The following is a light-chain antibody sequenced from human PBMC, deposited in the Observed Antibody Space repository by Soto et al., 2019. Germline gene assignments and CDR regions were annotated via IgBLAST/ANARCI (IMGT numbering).Light chain of an antibody. CDR2: EVT. CDR1: SSDVGGYNY. Sequence: QSVLTQPASVSGSPGQSSTISCTGTSSDVGGYNYVSWYQQHPGKAPKLIIYEVTHRPSGVSSRFYGSRSGNTASLTISGHQTEDEADYYSKSRISRNTLVLGGGTNETV. CDR3: KSRISRNTLV. V-gene: IGLV2-14*01. J-gene: IGLJ3*02.